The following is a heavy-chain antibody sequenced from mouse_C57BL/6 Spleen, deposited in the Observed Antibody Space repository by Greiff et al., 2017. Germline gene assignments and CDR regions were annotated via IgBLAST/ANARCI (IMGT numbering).Heavy chain of an antibody. D-gene: IGHD5-5*01. Sequence: EVMLVESGGGLVKPGGSLKLSCAASGFTFSSYTMSWVRQTPEKRLEWVATISGGGGNTYYPDSVKGRFTISRDNAKNTLYLQMSSLRSEDTALYYCAPLPYYFDYWGQGTTLTVSS. J-gene: IGHJ2*01. CDR2: ISGGGGNT. CDR1: GFTFSSYT. V-gene: IGHV5-9*01. CDR3: APLPYYFDY.